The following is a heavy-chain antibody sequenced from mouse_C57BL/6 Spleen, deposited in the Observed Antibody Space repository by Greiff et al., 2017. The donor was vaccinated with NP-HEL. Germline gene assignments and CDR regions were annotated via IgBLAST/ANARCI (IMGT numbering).Heavy chain of an antibody. CDR2: INPSNGGT. D-gene: IGHD1-1*01. V-gene: IGHV1-53*01. Sequence: QVQLQQPGTELVKPGASGYTFTSYWMHWVKQRPGQGLELIGNINPSNGGTNYNEKFKSKATLTVDKSSSTAYMQLSSLTSEDSAVYYCARELRYYFDYWGQGTTLTVSS. J-gene: IGHJ2*01. CDR1: GYTFTSYW. CDR3: ARELRYYFDY.